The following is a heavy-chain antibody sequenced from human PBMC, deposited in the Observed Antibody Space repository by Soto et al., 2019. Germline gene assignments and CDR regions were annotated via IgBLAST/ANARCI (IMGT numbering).Heavy chain of an antibody. CDR2: IIPIFGTA. V-gene: IGHV1-69*13. Sequence: SVKVSWKASGGTVSSEAISWVRQAPGQGLEWMVGIIPIFGTANYAQKFPGRVTITADESTSTAYMELSSLRSEDPAVYYCAPPSLDATFDSWGQGTLVTVTS. J-gene: IGHJ4*02. CDR3: APPSLDATFDS. CDR1: GGTVSSEA. D-gene: IGHD1-26*01.